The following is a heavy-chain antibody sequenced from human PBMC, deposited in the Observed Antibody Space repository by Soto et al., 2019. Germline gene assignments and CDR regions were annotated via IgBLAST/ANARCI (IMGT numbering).Heavy chain of an antibody. D-gene: IGHD3-22*01. CDR2: ISYDGSNK. J-gene: IGHJ4*02. CDR3: AILGVYYDSSGTAY. V-gene: IGHV3-30*03. Sequence: LRLSCAASGFTFSSYGMHWVRQAPGKGLEWVAVISYDGSNKYYADSVKGRFTISRDNSKNTLYLQMNSLRAEDTAVYYCAILGVYYDSSGTAYWGQGTLVTVSS. CDR1: GFTFSSYG.